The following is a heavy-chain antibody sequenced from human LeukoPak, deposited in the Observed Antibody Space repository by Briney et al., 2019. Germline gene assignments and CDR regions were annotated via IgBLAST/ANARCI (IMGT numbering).Heavy chain of an antibody. Sequence: ASVKVSCKASGYTFTSYDINWVRQATGQGLEWMGWMNPNSGNTGYAQKFQGRVTITRDTSISTAYMELSSLRSEDTAVYYCARGGSSPGNAFDIWGQGTMVTVSS. CDR3: ARGGSSPGNAFDI. CDR2: MNPNSGNT. CDR1: GYTFTSYD. D-gene: IGHD1-26*01. J-gene: IGHJ3*02. V-gene: IGHV1-8*03.